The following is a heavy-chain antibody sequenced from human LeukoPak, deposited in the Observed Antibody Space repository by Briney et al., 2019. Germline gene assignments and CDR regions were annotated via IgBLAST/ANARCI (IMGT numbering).Heavy chain of an antibody. CDR3: ARDPRYNPDAFDI. D-gene: IGHD1-1*01. CDR2: ISTYNGNT. Sequence: GASAKVSCKASGYTFTSYGISWVRQAPGQGLEWMGWISTYNGNTNYAQKLQGRVTMTTDTSTSTAYMELRSLRSDDTAVYYCARDPRYNPDAFDIWGQGIMVTVSS. CDR1: GYTFTSYG. J-gene: IGHJ3*02. V-gene: IGHV1-18*01.